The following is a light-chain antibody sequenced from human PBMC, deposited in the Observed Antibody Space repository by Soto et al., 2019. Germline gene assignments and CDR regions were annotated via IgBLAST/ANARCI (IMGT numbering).Light chain of an antibody. V-gene: IGKV3-15*01. CDR1: ETLISF. J-gene: IGKJ2*01. CDR2: GAS. Sequence: EIVLTQSPATLSVSPGERVTLSCIASETLISFLAWYQQKHVQAPRLLIYGASTRATGVPARFSGSVTATDFTITNSTIQSEDFAGYYCQSYNDWPFDVGQGTKLKI. CDR3: QSYNDWPFD.